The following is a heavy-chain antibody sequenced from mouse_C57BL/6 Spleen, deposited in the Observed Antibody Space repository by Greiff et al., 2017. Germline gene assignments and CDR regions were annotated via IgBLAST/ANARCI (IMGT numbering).Heavy chain of an antibody. CDR3: ARPNDYCSSFDY. D-gene: IGHD1-1*01. Sequence: EVMLVESGGGLVKPGGSLKLSCAASGFTFSDYGMHWVRQAPEKGLEWVAYISSGSSTIYYADTVKGRFTISRDNAKNTLFLQMTSLRSEDTAMYYCARPNDYCSSFDYWGQGTTLTVAS. CDR2: ISSGSSTI. V-gene: IGHV5-17*01. CDR1: GFTFSDYG. J-gene: IGHJ2*01.